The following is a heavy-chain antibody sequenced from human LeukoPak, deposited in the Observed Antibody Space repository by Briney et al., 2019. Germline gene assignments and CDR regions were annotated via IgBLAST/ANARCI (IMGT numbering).Heavy chain of an antibody. CDR2: IYTSGGT. Sequence: PSETLSLTCTVSGDSISSYYWSWIRQPPGKGLEWIGYIYTSGGTNYIPSLKGRVTRSIDTSKNQFSLKLSSVPAADSAVYYCARLTRLSTSPDRYYLDYWGQGTLVTVSS. CDR1: GDSISSYY. CDR3: ARLTRLSTSPDRYYLDY. D-gene: IGHD6-6*01. V-gene: IGHV4-4*09. J-gene: IGHJ4*02.